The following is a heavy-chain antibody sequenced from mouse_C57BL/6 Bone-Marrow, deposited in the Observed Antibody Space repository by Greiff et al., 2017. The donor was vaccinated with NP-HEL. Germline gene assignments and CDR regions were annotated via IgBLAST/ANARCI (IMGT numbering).Heavy chain of an antibody. D-gene: IGHD2-1*01. V-gene: IGHV5-4*01. CDR2: ISDGGSYT. Sequence: EVQRVESGGGLVKPGGSLKLSCAASGFTFSSYAMSWVRQTPEKRLEWVATISDGGSYTYYPAHVKGRFTISRDNAKNNLYLQMSHLKSEDTAMYYCARERGNYGWYFDVWGTGTTVTVSS. CDR3: ARERGNYGWYFDV. CDR1: GFTFSSYA. J-gene: IGHJ1*03.